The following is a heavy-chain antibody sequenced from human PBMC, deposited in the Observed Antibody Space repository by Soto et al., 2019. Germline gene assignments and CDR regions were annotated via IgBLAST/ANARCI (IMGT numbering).Heavy chain of an antibody. CDR1: GFTFNTYA. V-gene: IGHV3-23*01. D-gene: IGHD1-26*01. CDR2: ISSSSGTT. Sequence: GGSLRLSCAASGFTFNTYAMSWVRQAPGKGLEWVSIISSSSGTTYYADSVKGRFTISRDNAKNSLYLQMNSLRAEDTAVYYCAREEGLLNWFDPWGQGTLVTVS. CDR3: AREEGLLNWFDP. J-gene: IGHJ5*02.